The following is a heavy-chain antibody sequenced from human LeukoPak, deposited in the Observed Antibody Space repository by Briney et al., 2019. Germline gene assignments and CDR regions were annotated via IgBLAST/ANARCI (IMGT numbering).Heavy chain of an antibody. Sequence: SETLSLTCTVSGGSVSSGNYYWSWIRQPPGKGLEWIGYNFYSGSTNYNPSLKSRVTILVDTSKNQFSLKLGSVTAADTAVYYCARGNHSSSWNSYYYYGMDVWGQGTTVTVSS. D-gene: IGHD6-13*01. CDR2: NFYSGST. J-gene: IGHJ6*02. CDR1: GGSVSSGNYY. V-gene: IGHV4-61*01. CDR3: ARGNHSSSWNSYYYYGMDV.